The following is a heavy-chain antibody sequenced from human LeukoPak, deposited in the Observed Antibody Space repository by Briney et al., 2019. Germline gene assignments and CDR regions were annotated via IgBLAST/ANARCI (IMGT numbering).Heavy chain of an antibody. CDR1: GYTFTGYY. J-gene: IGHJ4*02. CDR2: INPNSGGT. D-gene: IGHD3-9*01. CDR3: ARDYDILTPKYYFDY. V-gene: IGHV1-2*02. Sequence: GASVKVSCKASGYTFTGYYMHWVRQAPGQGLEWMGWINPNSGGTNYAQKFQGRVTMTRDASISTAYMELSRLRSDDTAVYYCARDYDILTPKYYFDYWGQGTLVTVSS.